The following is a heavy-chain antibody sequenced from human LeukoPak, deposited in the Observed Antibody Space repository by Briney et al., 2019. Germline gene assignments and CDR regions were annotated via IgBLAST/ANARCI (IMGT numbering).Heavy chain of an antibody. Sequence: SQTLSLTCTVSGGSISSGDYYWSWIRQPPGKGLEWIGYIYYSGSTYYDPSLKSRVTISVDTSKNQFSLKLSSVTAADTAVYYCAREAVVVAAPDAFDIWGQGTMVTVSS. D-gene: IGHD2-15*01. CDR1: GGSISSGDYY. CDR2: IYYSGST. CDR3: AREAVVVAAPDAFDI. J-gene: IGHJ3*02. V-gene: IGHV4-30-4*08.